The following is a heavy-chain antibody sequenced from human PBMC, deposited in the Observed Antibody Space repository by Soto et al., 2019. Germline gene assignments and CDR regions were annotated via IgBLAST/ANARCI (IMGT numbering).Heavy chain of an antibody. CDR3: ARGPYGMDV. CDR2: INQNGRDK. CDR1: GFTLSNYW. V-gene: IGHV3-7*04. Sequence: GGSLRLSCAASGFTLSNYWMSWVRQAPGKGLEWVANINQNGRDKYYVDSMKGRFTISRDNAKELLYLQMNSLRAADTAVYYCARGPYGMDVWGQGTTVTVSS. J-gene: IGHJ6*02.